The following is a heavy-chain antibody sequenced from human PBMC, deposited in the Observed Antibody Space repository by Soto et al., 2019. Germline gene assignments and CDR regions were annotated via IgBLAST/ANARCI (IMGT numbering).Heavy chain of an antibody. CDR3: ARDVKWGAGAEFDY. CDR1: GFTFSNYV. V-gene: IGHV3-23*01. CDR2: IRGSGDNT. D-gene: IGHD6-13*01. Sequence: EVSLRLSCAASGFTFSNYVMSWVRQAPGKGLEWVSSIRGSGDNTYYADSVKGRFTISRDNSKNTFFLQMNSLRAEDTAVYYCARDVKWGAGAEFDYWGQGTLVTVSS. J-gene: IGHJ4*02.